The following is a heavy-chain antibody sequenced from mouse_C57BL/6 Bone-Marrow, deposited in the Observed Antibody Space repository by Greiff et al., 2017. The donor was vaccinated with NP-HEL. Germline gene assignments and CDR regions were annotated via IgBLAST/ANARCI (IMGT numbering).Heavy chain of an antibody. V-gene: IGHV5-6*02. CDR1: GFTFSSYG. J-gene: IGHJ2*01. D-gene: IGHD2-4*01. Sequence: DVKLVESGGDLVKPGGSLKLSCAASGFTFSSYGMSWVRQTPDKRLEWVATISSGGSYTYYPDSVKGRFTISRDNAKNTLYLQMSSLKSEDTAMYYYARGIYYDCYFDYWGQGTTLTVSS. CDR3: ARGIYYDCYFDY. CDR2: ISSGGSYT.